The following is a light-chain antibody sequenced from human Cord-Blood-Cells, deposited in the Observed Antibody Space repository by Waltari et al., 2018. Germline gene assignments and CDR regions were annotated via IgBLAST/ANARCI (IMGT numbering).Light chain of an antibody. CDR3: CSYAGSYV. V-gene: IGLV2-23*01. Sequence: QSALTQPASVSGSPGQSITISCTGTSSDVGSYNLVSWYQQHPGKAPKLMIYEGSKRPSGVSNRFSGSKSGNTASLTISGLQAEDEADYYCCSYAGSYVF. J-gene: IGLJ1*01. CDR2: EGS. CDR1: SSDVGSYNL.